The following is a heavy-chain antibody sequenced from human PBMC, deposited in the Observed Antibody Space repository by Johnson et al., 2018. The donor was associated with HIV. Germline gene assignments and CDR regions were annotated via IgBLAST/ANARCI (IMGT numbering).Heavy chain of an antibody. CDR3: AKDESDAFEI. J-gene: IGHJ3*02. CDR1: GFIFNSYG. CDR2: VSNDGNNK. V-gene: IGHV3-33*05. Sequence: QVQLVESGGGLVQPGGSLRLSCAASGFIFNSYGMHWVRQAPGKGLEWVAVVSNDGNNKYYTDSVKGRFTISRDISNNTLHLQMNSLRAGDTAVYYCAKDESDAFEIWGQGTMVTVSS.